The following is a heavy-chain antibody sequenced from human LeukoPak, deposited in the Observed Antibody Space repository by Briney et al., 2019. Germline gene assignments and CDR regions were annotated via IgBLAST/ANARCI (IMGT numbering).Heavy chain of an antibody. CDR2: ISSSGGTT. V-gene: IGHV3-23*01. D-gene: IGHD6-13*01. Sequence: PGGSLRLSCAASGFTFSDYGMSWVRQAPGKGLEWISSISSSGGTTYYADSVKGRFTISRDNSKNTLFLQVNSLRAEDTAIYYCAKDLSAAAGEDAFDIWGQGTMVIVSS. J-gene: IGHJ3*02. CDR1: GFTFSDYG. CDR3: AKDLSAAAGEDAFDI.